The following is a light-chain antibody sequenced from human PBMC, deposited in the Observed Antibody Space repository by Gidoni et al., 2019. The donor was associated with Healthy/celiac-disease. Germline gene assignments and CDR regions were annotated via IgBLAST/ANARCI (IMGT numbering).Light chain of an antibody. J-gene: IGLJ1*01. CDR3: CSYAGSYV. Sequence: QSALTQPRSVSGSPGQSVTISCTGTSSDVGGYNYVSWYQQHPGKAPKLMIYDVSKRPSGVPDRFSGSKSGNTASLTISGLQAEDEADYYCCSYAGSYVFGTGTKVTVX. V-gene: IGLV2-11*01. CDR1: SSDVGGYNY. CDR2: DVS.